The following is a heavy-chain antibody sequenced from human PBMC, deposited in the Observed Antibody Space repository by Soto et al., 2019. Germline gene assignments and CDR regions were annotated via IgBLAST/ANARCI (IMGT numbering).Heavy chain of an antibody. CDR2: INLNSGGT. CDR3: ARPSRNASDI. Sequence: ASVKVSCKASGYTFTDYYMHWVRQAPGQGLEWMGWINLNSGGTNYAQNFQGWVTMTRDTSISTAYMELSRLRSDDTAVYYCARPSRNASDIWGQGTMVTVSS. CDR1: GYTFTDYY. J-gene: IGHJ3*02. V-gene: IGHV1-2*04.